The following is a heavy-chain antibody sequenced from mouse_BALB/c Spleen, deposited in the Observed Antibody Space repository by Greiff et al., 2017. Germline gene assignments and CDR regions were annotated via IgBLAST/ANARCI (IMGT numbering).Heavy chain of an antibody. CDR3: ARAPRRLYAMDY. CDR2: IDPANGNT. J-gene: IGHJ4*01. V-gene: IGHV14-3*02. CDR1: GFNIKDTY. Sequence: EVQLQQSGAELVKPGASVKLSCTASGFNIKDTYMHWVKQRPEQGLEWIGRIDPANGNTKYDPKFQGKATITADTSSNTAYLQLSSLTSEDTAVYYCARAPRRLYAMDYWGQGTSVTVSS.